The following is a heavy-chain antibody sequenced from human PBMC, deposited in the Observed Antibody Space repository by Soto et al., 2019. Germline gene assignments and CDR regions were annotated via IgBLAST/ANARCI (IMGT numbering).Heavy chain of an antibody. CDR1: GYTFTSYA. V-gene: IGHV1-18*01. Sequence: ASVKVSCKSSGYTFTSYAISWVRQAPGQGLEWMGWISTYNGNTNYAQKFQGRVTMTTDTSTRIVYMELRSLRSDDTAVYYCARGPPCSDDLCSAVYYFDYWGQGTLVTVSS. D-gene: IGHD3-16*01. J-gene: IGHJ4*02. CDR2: ISTYNGNT. CDR3: ARGPPCSDDLCSAVYYFDY.